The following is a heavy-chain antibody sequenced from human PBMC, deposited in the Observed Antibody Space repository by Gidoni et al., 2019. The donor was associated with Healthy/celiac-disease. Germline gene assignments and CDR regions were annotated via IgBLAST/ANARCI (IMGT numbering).Heavy chain of an antibody. CDR3: AKDVLLWFGEPKGFDY. V-gene: IGHV3-30*18. CDR1: GFTFSSYG. CDR2: ISYEGSNK. Sequence: QVQLVEAGGGVVQPGRSLRLSCAASGFTFSSYGMHWVRQAPGKGLEWVAVISYEGSNKYYADSVEGRFTISRDNSKNTLYLQMNSLRAEDTAVYYCAKDVLLWFGEPKGFDYWGQGTLVTVSS. D-gene: IGHD3-10*01. J-gene: IGHJ4*02.